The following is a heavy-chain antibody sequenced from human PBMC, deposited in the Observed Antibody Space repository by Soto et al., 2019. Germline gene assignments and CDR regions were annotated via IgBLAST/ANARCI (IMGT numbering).Heavy chain of an antibody. CDR3: AGRYCTNGVCYTNYYYYIDV. Sequence: GGSLRLSCAASGFTFSTYAMSWVRQAPGKGLEWVSTITTSGGNTYYADSVQGRFTISRDNSKNTLYLQMNSLRSEDTAVYYCAGRYCTNGVCYTNYYYYIDVWGKGTTVTVYS. V-gene: IGHV3-23*01. CDR2: ITTSGGNT. D-gene: IGHD2-8*01. J-gene: IGHJ6*03. CDR1: GFTFSTYA.